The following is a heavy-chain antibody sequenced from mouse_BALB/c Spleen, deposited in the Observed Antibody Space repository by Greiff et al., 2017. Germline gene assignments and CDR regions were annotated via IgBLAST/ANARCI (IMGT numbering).Heavy chain of an antibody. V-gene: IGHV5-6-3*01. Sequence: DVMLVESGGGLVQPGGSLKLSCAASGFTFSSYGMSWVRQTPDKRLELVATINSNGGSTYYPDSVKGRFTISRDNAKNTLYLQMSSLKSEDTAMYYCARDYGSSPSYYAMDYWGQGTSVTVSS. CDR1: GFTFSSYG. CDR2: INSNGGST. D-gene: IGHD1-1*01. CDR3: ARDYGSSPSYYAMDY. J-gene: IGHJ4*01.